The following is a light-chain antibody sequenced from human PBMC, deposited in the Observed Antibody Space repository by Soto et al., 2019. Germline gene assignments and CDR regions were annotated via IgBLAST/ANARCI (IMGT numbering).Light chain of an antibody. CDR3: QHFNNWPPL. V-gene: IGKV3-15*01. CDR2: SAS. Sequence: EIVMTQSPATLSVSPGERATLSCRASQSVSINLAWYQQKPGQAPRLLIYSASTRATGIPARFSGSGSGTEFTLTISSLQSEDVAVYYCQHFNNWPPLFGQGTKVDIK. CDR1: QSVSIN. J-gene: IGKJ1*01.